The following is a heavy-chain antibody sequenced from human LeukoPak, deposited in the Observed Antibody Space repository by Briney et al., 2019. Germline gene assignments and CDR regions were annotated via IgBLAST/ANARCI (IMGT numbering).Heavy chain of an antibody. D-gene: IGHD6-6*01. J-gene: IGHJ4*02. CDR3: AKPFGAARRECYFHR. Sequence: GGSLRLSCATSGFTFSTYAMSWVRQAPGKGLEWVSVISGPGGTTHYADSVKGRFIISRDNSKSTLYVQMNSLRAEDTAVYYCAKPFGAARRECYFHRWGQGTLVTVSS. CDR2: ISGPGGTT. CDR1: GFTFSTYA. V-gene: IGHV3-23*01.